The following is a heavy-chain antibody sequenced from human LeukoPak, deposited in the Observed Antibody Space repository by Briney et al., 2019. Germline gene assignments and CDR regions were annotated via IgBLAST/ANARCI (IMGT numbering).Heavy chain of an antibody. D-gene: IGHD3-3*01. J-gene: IGHJ4*02. Sequence: GGSLRLSCAASGFTFSRYWMHWGRQAPGKGVVWVSRINSDGYSTTYADCVKGRFTISRDNAKTTLYLQMNSLRAEDTAVYYCARDLINYEFWSGLFDYWGQGTLVTVSS. CDR2: INSDGYST. CDR3: ARDLINYEFWSGLFDY. V-gene: IGHV3-74*01. CDR1: GFTFSRYW.